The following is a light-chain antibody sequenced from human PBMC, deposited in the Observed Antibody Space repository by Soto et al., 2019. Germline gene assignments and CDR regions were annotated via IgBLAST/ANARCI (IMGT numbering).Light chain of an antibody. Sequence: CLPHREGDTLCCRASQSVNIYLAWYQQKPGQAPRLLINNAFNRATGIPARFSGSGSWTNLNTANNSRLPAELSGYYCHQLSMCSATPCGPGTKVEIK. J-gene: IGKJ3*01. CDR2: NAF. V-gene: IGKV3-11*01. CDR1: QSVNIY. CDR3: HQLSMCSATP.